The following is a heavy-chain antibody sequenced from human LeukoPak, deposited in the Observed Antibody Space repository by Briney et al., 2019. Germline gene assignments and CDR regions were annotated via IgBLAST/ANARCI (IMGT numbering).Heavy chain of an antibody. CDR3: AKSDTAMSIGGIYYYYYSMDV. D-gene: IGHD5-18*01. J-gene: IGHJ6*02. V-gene: IGHV3-30*18. CDR2: ISYDGSNK. Sequence: GRSLRLSCAASGFTFSSYGMHWVRQAPGKGLEWVAVISYDGSNKYYADSVKGRFTISRDNSKNTLYLQMNSLRAEDTAVYYCAKSDTAMSIGGIYYYYYSMDVWGQGTTVTVSS. CDR1: GFTFSSYG.